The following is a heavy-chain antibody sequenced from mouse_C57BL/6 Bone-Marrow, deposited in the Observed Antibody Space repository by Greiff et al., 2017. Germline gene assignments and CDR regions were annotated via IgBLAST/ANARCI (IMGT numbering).Heavy chain of an antibody. D-gene: IGHD1-1*01. CDR3: TTLFITTF. CDR2: IDPENGDT. J-gene: IGHJ2*01. V-gene: IGHV14-4*01. Sequence: DVQLQESGAELVRPGASVKLSCTASGFNIKDDYMHWVKQRPEQGLEWIGWIDPENGDTEYASKFQGKATITADTSSNTAYLQLSSLTSEDTAVYYCTTLFITTFWGQGTTLTVSS. CDR1: GFNIKDDY.